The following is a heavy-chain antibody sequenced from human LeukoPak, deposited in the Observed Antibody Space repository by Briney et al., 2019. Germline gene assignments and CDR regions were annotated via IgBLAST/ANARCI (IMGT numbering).Heavy chain of an antibody. CDR3: ARDSGAAGTAEFDY. J-gene: IGHJ4*02. D-gene: IGHD6-13*01. Sequence: PGRSLRLSCAASGFTFSSYAMHWVRQAPGKGLEWVAVISYDGSNKYYADSVKGRFTISRDNSKNTLYLQMNSLRAEDTAVYYCARDSGAAGTAEFDYWGQGTLVTVSS. CDR2: ISYDGSNK. V-gene: IGHV3-30-3*01. CDR1: GFTFSSYA.